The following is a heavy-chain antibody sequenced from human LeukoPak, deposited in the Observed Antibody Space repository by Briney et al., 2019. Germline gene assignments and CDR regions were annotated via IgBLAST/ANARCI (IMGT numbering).Heavy chain of an antibody. D-gene: IGHD3-9*01. CDR1: GFTFSSYG. J-gene: IGHJ4*02. CDR2: ISYDGSNK. V-gene: IGHV3-30*18. Sequence: GGSLRLSCAASGFTFSSYGMHWVRQAPGKGLEWVAVISYDGSNKDYADSVKGRFTISRDNSKNTLYLQMNSLRAEDTAVYYCAKDLVLRYFDWAFDYWGQGTLVTVSS. CDR3: AKDLVLRYFDWAFDY.